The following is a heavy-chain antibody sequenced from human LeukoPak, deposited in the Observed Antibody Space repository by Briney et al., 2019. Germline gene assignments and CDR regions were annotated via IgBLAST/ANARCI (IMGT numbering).Heavy chain of an antibody. D-gene: IGHD2-15*01. J-gene: IGHJ4*02. V-gene: IGHV3-15*01. CDR3: ITRGVVA. CDR1: GFTFSDYY. Sequence: GGSLRLSCAASGFTFSDYYMSWIRQAPGKGLEWVGRIKSKTDGGTIDYAAPVKGRFTISRDDSKNTLYLQMNSLKAEDTAVYYCITRGVVAWGQGTLVTVSS. CDR2: IKSKTDGGTI.